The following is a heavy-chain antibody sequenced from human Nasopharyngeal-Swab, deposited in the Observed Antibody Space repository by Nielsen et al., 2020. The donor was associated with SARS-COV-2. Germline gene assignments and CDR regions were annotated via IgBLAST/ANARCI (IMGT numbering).Heavy chain of an antibody. Sequence: GVLKISCAASGFTFSSYYMSWVRQAPGKGLEWVANIKQDGSEKYYVDSVKGRFTISRDNAKNSLYLQMNSLRAEDTAVYYCARDLGNIVATIGFDYWGQGTLVTVSS. D-gene: IGHD5-12*01. CDR1: GFTFSSYY. CDR3: ARDLGNIVATIGFDY. CDR2: IKQDGSEK. J-gene: IGHJ4*02. V-gene: IGHV3-7*01.